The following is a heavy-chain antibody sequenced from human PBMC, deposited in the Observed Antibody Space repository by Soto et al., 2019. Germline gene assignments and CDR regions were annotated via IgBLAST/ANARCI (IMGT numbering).Heavy chain of an antibody. D-gene: IGHD5-12*01. J-gene: IGHJ6*02. V-gene: IGHV4-59*01. Sequence: QVQLQESGPGLVKPSETLSLTCTVSGGSISSYYWSWIRQPPGKGLEWIGYIYYSGSTNYNPSLKSRVTISVDTSKNQFSLKLSSVTAADTAVYYCARVTPSGYDSGGVDYYYGMDVWGQGTTVTVSS. CDR2: IYYSGST. CDR1: GGSISSYY. CDR3: ARVTPSGYDSGGVDYYYGMDV.